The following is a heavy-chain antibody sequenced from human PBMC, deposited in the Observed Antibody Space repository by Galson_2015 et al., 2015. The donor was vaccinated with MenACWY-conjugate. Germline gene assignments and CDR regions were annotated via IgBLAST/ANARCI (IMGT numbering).Heavy chain of an antibody. V-gene: IGHV3-21*01. Sequence: SLRLSCAASGFTFSTYSMHWVRQTPGKGLEWVSSISGDSLYIYYADSMRGRFTISRDNAKNSLYLQMNSLRAEDTAVYYCARSPINTSPDYWGQGILVTFSS. CDR3: ARSPINTSPDY. D-gene: IGHD5/OR15-5a*01. CDR2: ISGDSLYI. J-gene: IGHJ4*02. CDR1: GFTFSTYS.